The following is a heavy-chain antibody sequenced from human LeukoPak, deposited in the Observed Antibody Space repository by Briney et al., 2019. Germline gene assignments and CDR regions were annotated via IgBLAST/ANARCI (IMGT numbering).Heavy chain of an antibody. V-gene: IGHV3-23*01. D-gene: IGHD5-24*01. J-gene: IGHJ4*02. Sequence: PGASLRLSCAASGFTLGNYAMSWVGQAQGRGLEWVSTISGGGDSIYYADSAKGRFTISRDNSKNTVHLQMDNLRAEDTAVYYCAKDYSPDGFNDIDYWGQGTQVTVSS. CDR3: AKDYSPDGFNDIDY. CDR2: ISGGGDSI. CDR1: GFTLGNYA.